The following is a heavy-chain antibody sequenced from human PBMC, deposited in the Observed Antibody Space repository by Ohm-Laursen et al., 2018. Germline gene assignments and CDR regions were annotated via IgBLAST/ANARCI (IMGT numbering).Heavy chain of an antibody. V-gene: IGHV3-23*01. CDR2: IGGDDRT. CDR1: GFTFSNYA. Sequence: SLRLSCAASGFTFSNYAMSWVRQAPGQGLEWVSAIGGDDRTHYADSVKGRFTISKDKSKNMLYLQMNSLRAEDTAVYHCASRRIVTMDRGAFNVWGQGTMVTVSS. CDR3: ASRRIVTMDRGAFNV. J-gene: IGHJ3*01. D-gene: IGHD4-11*01.